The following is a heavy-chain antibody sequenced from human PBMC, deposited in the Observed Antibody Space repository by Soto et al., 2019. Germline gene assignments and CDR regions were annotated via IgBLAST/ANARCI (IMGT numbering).Heavy chain of an antibody. CDR1: GFTFTSSA. Sequence: SVKVSCKASGFTFTSSAVQWVRQARGQRLEWIGWIVVGSGNTNYAQKFQERVTITRDMSTSTAYMELSSLRSEDTAVYYCAAGNYYDSSGYYSSAFDIWGQGTMVTVSS. CDR3: AAGNYYDSSGYYSSAFDI. D-gene: IGHD3-22*01. V-gene: IGHV1-58*01. J-gene: IGHJ3*02. CDR2: IVVGSGNT.